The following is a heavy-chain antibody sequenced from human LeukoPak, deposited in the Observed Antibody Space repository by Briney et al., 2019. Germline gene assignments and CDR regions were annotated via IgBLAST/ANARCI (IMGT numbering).Heavy chain of an antibody. V-gene: IGHV3-23*01. CDR3: AKQLGYCSDGSCYFPY. CDR1: GFTFSSSA. J-gene: IGHJ4*02. Sequence: GGSLRLSCAASGFTFSSSAMSWVRQVPGKGLEWVSGISASGGSTSYADSVRGRFTISRDNSKNTLCLQMNSLRAEDTAVYYCAKQLGYCSDGSCYFPYWGQGTLVTVSS. D-gene: IGHD2-15*01. CDR2: ISASGGST.